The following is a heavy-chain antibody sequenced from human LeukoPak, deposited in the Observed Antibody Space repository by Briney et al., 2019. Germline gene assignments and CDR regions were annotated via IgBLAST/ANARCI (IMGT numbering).Heavy chain of an antibody. J-gene: IGHJ4*02. CDR3: ASDPTVAGSY. Sequence: GVSLRLSCASSGFTFSHYSMNWVRQAPAKGLEWVSSISSSSSYIYYADSVKGRYTISRDNAKHSLYLQMNSLRAEDTAVYYCASDPTVAGSYWGQGTPVTVSS. D-gene: IGHD4-23*01. V-gene: IGHV3-21*01. CDR2: ISSSSSYI. CDR1: GFTFSHYS.